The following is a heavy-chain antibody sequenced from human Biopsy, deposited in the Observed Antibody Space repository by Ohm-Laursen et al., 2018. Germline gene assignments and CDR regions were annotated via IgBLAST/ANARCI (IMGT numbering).Heavy chain of an antibody. CDR3: AKGRSGGAGHGNWFDP. CDR1: GFTFSTYA. D-gene: IGHD3-10*01. V-gene: IGHV3-48*01. Sequence: LRLSCAASGFTFSTYAMNWVRQAPGQGLEWISYISSTSSATYYADSVKGRFTVSRDNAKNSLFLQMNSLRAEDTAVYYYAKGRSGGAGHGNWFDPWGQGTLVIVSS. CDR2: ISSTSSAT. J-gene: IGHJ5*02.